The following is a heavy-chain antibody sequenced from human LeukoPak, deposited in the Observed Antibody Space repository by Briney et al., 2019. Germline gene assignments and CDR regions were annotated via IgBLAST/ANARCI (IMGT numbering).Heavy chain of an antibody. CDR3: ARGVSSGIGYYFDS. D-gene: IGHD6-19*01. Sequence: SETLSLTCTVSGDSISSYYWSWIRQPAGKGLEWIGRIYSSGSTNYNPSLRSRVTMSVDTSKNQFSLRLNSVTAADTAVYYCARGVSSGIGYYFDSWGQGTQVTVYS. V-gene: IGHV4-4*07. CDR2: IYSSGST. J-gene: IGHJ4*02. CDR1: GDSISSYY.